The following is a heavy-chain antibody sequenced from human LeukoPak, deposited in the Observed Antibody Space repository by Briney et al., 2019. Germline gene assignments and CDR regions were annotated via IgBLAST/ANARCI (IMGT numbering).Heavy chain of an antibody. Sequence: GGSLRLSCAASGFTFSNTWMAWVRQAPGKGLEWVANINQDGSTKQYVDSVKGRFTISRDNAKNSVYLQMNSLRAEDTAVYYCARDQGGSLDYWGQGTLVTVSS. V-gene: IGHV3-7*01. CDR3: ARDQGGSLDY. D-gene: IGHD1-26*01. CDR1: GFTFSNTW. J-gene: IGHJ4*02. CDR2: INQDGSTK.